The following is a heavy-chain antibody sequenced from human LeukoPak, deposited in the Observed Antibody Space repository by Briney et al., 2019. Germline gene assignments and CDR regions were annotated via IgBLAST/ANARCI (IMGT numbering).Heavy chain of an antibody. V-gene: IGHV3-30*18. D-gene: IGHD3-9*01. CDR2: ISYGGSNK. CDR3: AKVIRDDILTGFDY. J-gene: IGHJ4*02. Sequence: GGSLRLSCAASGFTFSSYGMHWVRQAPGKGLEWVAFISYGGSNKYYVDPVKGRFTISRDNSKNTLFLQMNSLRREDTAVYYCAKVIRDDILTGFDYWGQGTLVTVSS. CDR1: GFTFSSYG.